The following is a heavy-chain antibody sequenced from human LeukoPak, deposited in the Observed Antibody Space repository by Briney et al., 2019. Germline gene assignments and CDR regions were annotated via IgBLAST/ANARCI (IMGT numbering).Heavy chain of an antibody. D-gene: IGHD4-17*01. J-gene: IGHJ6*02. V-gene: IGHV4-59*01. CDR2: IYYSGST. CDR3: ARVDGDYGGYYGMDV. CDR1: GGSISSYY. Sequence: SETLSLTCTVSGGSISSYYWSWIRQPPGKGLEWIGYIYYSGSTNYNPSLKSRVTISVDTSKNQFSLKLSSVTAADTAVYYCARVDGDYGGYYGMDVWGQGTTVTVSS.